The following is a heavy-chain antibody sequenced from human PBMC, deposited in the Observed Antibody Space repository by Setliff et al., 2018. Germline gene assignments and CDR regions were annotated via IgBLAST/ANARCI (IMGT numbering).Heavy chain of an antibody. Sequence: SETLSLTCIVSGGSISSTSHYWGWIRQPPGKGLEWIGSIYYSGSTYYNPSLKSRVTISVDTSKNQFSLKLSSVTAADTAVYYCARVNQYSSVWYNYYYGMDVWGQGTTVTVSS. CDR1: GGSISSTSHY. CDR2: IYYSGST. V-gene: IGHV4-39*07. D-gene: IGHD6-19*01. J-gene: IGHJ6*02. CDR3: ARVNQYSSVWYNYYYGMDV.